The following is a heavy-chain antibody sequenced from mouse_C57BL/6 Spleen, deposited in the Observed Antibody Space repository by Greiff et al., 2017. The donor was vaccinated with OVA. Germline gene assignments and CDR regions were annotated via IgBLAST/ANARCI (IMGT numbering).Heavy chain of an antibody. D-gene: IGHD2-2*01. CDR2: IYPGSGST. Sequence: VQLQQPGAELVKPGASVKMSCKASGYTFTSYWITWVKQRPGQGLEWIGDIYPGSGSTNYNEKFKSKATLTVDTSSSTAYMQLSSLTSEDSAVYYCARHHYGYDWYFDVWGTGTTVTVSS. CDR1: GYTFTSYW. J-gene: IGHJ1*03. CDR3: ARHHYGYDWYFDV. V-gene: IGHV1-55*01.